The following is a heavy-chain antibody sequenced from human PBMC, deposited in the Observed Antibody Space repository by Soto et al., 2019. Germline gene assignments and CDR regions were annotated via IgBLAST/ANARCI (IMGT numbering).Heavy chain of an antibody. Sequence: SDTRSVADAYSRDYYGHRVMQLPGKGLEWIGYVYTPDYTRYNSSLKSRVTISVDTSKNQFSLKLSSVTAADTAVYYCARISGWYYDFAYRGQGTLVPVSS. CDR3: ARISGWYYDFAY. CDR2: VYTPDYT. V-gene: IGHV4-59*01. J-gene: IGHJ4*02. D-gene: IGHD6-19*01. CDR1: DAYSRDYY.